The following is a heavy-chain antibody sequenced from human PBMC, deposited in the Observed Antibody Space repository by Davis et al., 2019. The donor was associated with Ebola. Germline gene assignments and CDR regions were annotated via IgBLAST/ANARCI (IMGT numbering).Heavy chain of an antibody. CDR1: GFTFSSYG. CDR3: ARTAGAA. D-gene: IGHD2-15*01. J-gene: IGHJ6*02. Sequence: GGSLRLSCAASGFTFSSYGMHWVRQAPGKGLEWVANIKQDGSEKYYVDSVKGRFTISRDNAKNSLYLQMNSLRAEDTAVYYCARTAGAAWGQGTTVTVSS. V-gene: IGHV3-7*03. CDR2: IKQDGSEK.